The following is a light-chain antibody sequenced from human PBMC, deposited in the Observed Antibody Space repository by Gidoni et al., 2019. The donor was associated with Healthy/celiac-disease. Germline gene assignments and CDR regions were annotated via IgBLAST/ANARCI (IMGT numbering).Light chain of an antibody. J-gene: IGLJ2*01. CDR3: GTWDSSLSAGHVV. Sequence: QSVLTPPPSVSAAPGQQVTISCSGSSSNIGNNYVSWYQQLPGTAPNLLIYDNNKRPQGIPDRFSGSKSGTSATRGITGLQTGDEADYYGGTWDSSLSAGHVVFGGGTKLTVL. V-gene: IGLV1-51*01. CDR1: SSNIGNNY. CDR2: DNN.